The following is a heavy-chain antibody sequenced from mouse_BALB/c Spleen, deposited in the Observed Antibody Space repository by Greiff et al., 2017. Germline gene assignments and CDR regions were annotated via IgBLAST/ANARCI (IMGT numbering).Heavy chain of an antibody. CDR1: GYTFTSYW. CDR2: IYPGDGDT. CDR3: ARGDGFDY. J-gene: IGHJ2*01. D-gene: IGHD2-3*01. V-gene: IGHV1-87*01. Sequence: QVQLQQSGAELARPGASVKLSCKASGYTFTSYWMQWVKQRPGQGLEWIGAIYPGDGDTRYTQKFKGKATLTADKSSSTAYMQLSSLASEDSAVYYCARGDGFDYWGQGTTLTVSS.